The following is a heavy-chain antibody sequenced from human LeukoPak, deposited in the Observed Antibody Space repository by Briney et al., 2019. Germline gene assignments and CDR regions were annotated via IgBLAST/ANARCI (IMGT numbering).Heavy chain of an antibody. V-gene: IGHV4-59*01. CDR1: GGSFSSYY. CDR2: IYYSGST. CDR3: ARAYAPVAPYYYYYGMDV. J-gene: IGHJ6*02. D-gene: IGHD6-19*01. Sequence: SETLSLTCTVSGGSFSSYYWSWIRQPPGKGLEWIGYIYYSGSTNYNPSLKSRVTISVDTSKNQFSLKLSSVTAADTAVYYCARAYAPVAPYYYYYGMDVWGQGTTVTVSS.